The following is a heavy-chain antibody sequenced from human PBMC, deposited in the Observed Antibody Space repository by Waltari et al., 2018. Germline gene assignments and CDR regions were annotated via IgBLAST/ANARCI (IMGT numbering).Heavy chain of an antibody. CDR1: GAPISSSSYY. V-gene: IGHV4-39*01. D-gene: IGHD2-8*02. CDR3: ARYPAVVYAKVDP. CDR2: WYYNVTT. J-gene: IGHJ5*02. Sequence: QLQLQESGPGLVKSSETLSLTCTVSGAPISSSSYYWGWIRQSPGKGLGWIGSWYYNVTTYSHPSLKGRVTRSVDTSKKQFFLKLSSVTASDTAMYYCARYPAVVYAKVDPWGQGTLVIVSS.